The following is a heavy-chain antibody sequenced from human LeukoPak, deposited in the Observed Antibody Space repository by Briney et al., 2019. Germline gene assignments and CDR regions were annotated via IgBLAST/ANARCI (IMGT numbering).Heavy chain of an antibody. D-gene: IGHD3-22*01. CDR2: INHSGST. V-gene: IGHV4-34*01. J-gene: IGHJ6*02. CDR1: GWSFSGYY. CDR3: ARGRSYYYDSSGYSLYYYYYYGMDV. Sequence: MSSETLSLTCAVYGWSFSGYYWSWIRQPPGKGLEWVGEINHSGSTKYNPSLKRRVTISVDTSKNQFSLKLSSVTAADTAVYYCARGRSYYYDSSGYSLYYYYYYGMDVWGQGTTVTVSS.